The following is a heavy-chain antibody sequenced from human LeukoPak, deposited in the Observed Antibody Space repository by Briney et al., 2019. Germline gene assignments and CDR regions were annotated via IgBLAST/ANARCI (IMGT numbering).Heavy chain of an antibody. J-gene: IGHJ4*02. Sequence: ASVKVSCTASGYTFTSYDINWVRQATGQGLEWMGWMNPNSGNTGYAQKFQGRVTITRNTSISTAYMELSSLRSEDTAVYYCARGAGGNSGSGFDYWGQGTLVTVSS. CDR1: GYTFTSYD. CDR3: ARGAGGNSGSGFDY. CDR2: MNPNSGNT. D-gene: IGHD4-23*01. V-gene: IGHV1-8*03.